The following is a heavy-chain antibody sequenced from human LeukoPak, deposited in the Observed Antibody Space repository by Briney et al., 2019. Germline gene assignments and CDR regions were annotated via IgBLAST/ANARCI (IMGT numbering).Heavy chain of an antibody. J-gene: IGHJ4*02. CDR3: ARDRIAAAGTIDY. V-gene: IGHV1-69*13. CDR2: IIPIFGTA. CDR1: GGTFSSYA. Sequence: SVKVSCKASGGTFSSYAISWVRQAPGQGLEWMGGIIPIFGTANYAQKFQGRVTITADESTSTAYMELSSLRSEDTAVYYCARDRIAAAGTIDYWGQGTLVTVSS. D-gene: IGHD6-13*01.